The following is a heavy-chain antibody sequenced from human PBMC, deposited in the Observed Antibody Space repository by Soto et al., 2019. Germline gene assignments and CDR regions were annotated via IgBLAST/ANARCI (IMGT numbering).Heavy chain of an antibody. Sequence: PSETLSLTCTVSGGSVSSGDYYGIWIRQPPGKGLEWIGYIYYSGNTNYNPSLKSRVIISVDTSKNLFSLKLTSVTAADTAVYYCARIPVDTSMIYWLDPWGQGTLVTVSS. CDR2: IYYSGNT. CDR1: GGSVSSGDYY. V-gene: IGHV4-61*08. CDR3: ARIPVDTSMIYWLDP. D-gene: IGHD5-18*01. J-gene: IGHJ5*02.